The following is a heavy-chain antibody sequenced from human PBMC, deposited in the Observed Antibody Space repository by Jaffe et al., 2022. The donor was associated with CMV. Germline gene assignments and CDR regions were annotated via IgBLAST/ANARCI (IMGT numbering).Heavy chain of an antibody. J-gene: IGHJ6*02. D-gene: IGHD6-13*01. Sequence: EVQLVESGGGLVQPGGSLRLSCAASGFTFSSYSMNWVRQAPGKGLEWVSYISSSSSTIYYADSVKGRFTISRDNAKNSLYLQMNSLRDEDTAVYYCARESDDWAAAGTLIIYYYGMDVWGQGTTVTVSS. CDR2: ISSSSSTI. CDR3: ARESDDWAAAGTLIIYYYGMDV. V-gene: IGHV3-48*02. CDR1: GFTFSSYS.